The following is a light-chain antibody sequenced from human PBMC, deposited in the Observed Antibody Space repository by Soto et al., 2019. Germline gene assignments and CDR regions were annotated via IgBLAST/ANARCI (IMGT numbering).Light chain of an antibody. CDR3: QQYNPYSRT. J-gene: IGKJ1*01. CDR1: QTISSW. Sequence: DIQMTQSPSSLSGSVGDRVTITCRASQTISSWLAWYQQKPGKAPKLPIYKASTLKSGVPSRFSGSGSGTEFTLTISSLQPDDFAVYFCQQYNPYSRTFGQGTKVDIK. V-gene: IGKV1-5*03. CDR2: KAS.